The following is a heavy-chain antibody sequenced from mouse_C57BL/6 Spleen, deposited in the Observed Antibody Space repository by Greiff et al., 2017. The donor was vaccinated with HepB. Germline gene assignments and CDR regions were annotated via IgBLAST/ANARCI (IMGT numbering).Heavy chain of an antibody. CDR1: GFTFSDYY. CDR3: ARRGYDYGYFDV. J-gene: IGHJ1*03. CDR2: ISNGGGST. V-gene: IGHV5-12*01. D-gene: IGHD2-3*01. Sequence: EVKLVESGGGLVQPGGSLKLSCAASGFTFSDYYMYWVRQTPEKRLEWVAYISNGGGSTYYPDTVKGRFTISRDNAKNTLYLQMSRLKSEDTAMYYCARRGYDYGYFDVWGTGTTVTVSS.